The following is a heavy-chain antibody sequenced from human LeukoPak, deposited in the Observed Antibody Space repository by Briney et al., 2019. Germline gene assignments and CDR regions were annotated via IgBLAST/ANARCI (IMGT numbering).Heavy chain of an antibody. CDR1: GFTFSSYA. Sequence: GGSLRLSCAASGFTFSSYAMSWVRQDPGKGLEWVSTISGSGSGGSTYYADSVKGRFTISRDNSKDTLYLQMNSLRAEDTAVYYCAKLLAVTNSYYFNYWGQGTLVTVSS. CDR2: ISGSGSGGST. CDR3: AKLLAVTNSYYFNY. V-gene: IGHV3-23*01. D-gene: IGHD6-19*01. J-gene: IGHJ4*02.